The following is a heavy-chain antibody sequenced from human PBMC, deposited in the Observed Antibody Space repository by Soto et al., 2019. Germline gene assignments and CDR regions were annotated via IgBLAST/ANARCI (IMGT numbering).Heavy chain of an antibody. Sequence: ASVKVSCKASGGTFSSYAISWVRQAPGQGLEWMGGIIPIFGTANYAQKFQGRVTITVDESTSTAYMELSSLRSEDTAVYYCARGRYSSSWYNYYYGMDVWGQGTTVTVSS. J-gene: IGHJ6*02. D-gene: IGHD6-13*01. CDR1: GGTFSSYA. V-gene: IGHV1-69*13. CDR3: ARGRYSSSWYNYYYGMDV. CDR2: IIPIFGTA.